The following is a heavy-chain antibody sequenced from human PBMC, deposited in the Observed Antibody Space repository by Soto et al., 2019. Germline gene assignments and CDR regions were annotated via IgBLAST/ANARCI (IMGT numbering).Heavy chain of an antibody. J-gene: IGHJ6*02. V-gene: IGHV5-51*01. D-gene: IGHD5-18*01. CDR3: ARHGTAMVHFYYYYYGMDV. CDR1: GYSFTSYW. Sequence: PGESLKISCEAAGYSFTSYWIGWVRQMPGKGLEWMGIIYPGDSDTRYSPSFQGQVTISADKSISTAYLQWSSLKASDTAMYYCARHGTAMVHFYYYYYGMDVWGQGTTVTVSS. CDR2: IYPGDSDT.